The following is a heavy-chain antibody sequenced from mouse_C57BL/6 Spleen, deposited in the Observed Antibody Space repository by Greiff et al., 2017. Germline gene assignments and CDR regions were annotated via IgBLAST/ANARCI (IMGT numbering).Heavy chain of an antibody. CDR3: SRPLLSHWYFDV. D-gene: IGHD2-1*01. CDR1: GYAFSSYW. Sequence: QVQLKQSGAELVKPGASVKISCKASGYAFSSYWMNWVKQRPGKGLEWIGQIYPGDGDTNYNGKFKGKATLTADKSSSTAYMQLSSLTSEDSAVYFCSRPLLSHWYFDVWGTGTTVTVSS. V-gene: IGHV1-80*01. J-gene: IGHJ1*03. CDR2: IYPGDGDT.